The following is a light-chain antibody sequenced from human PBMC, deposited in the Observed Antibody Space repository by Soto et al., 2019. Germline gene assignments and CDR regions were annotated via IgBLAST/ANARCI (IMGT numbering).Light chain of an antibody. V-gene: IGLV2-14*01. CDR2: DVS. CDR3: SSYTSSSTSV. Sequence: QSALTQPASVSGSRGQPITISCTGTSSDVGGYNYVSWYQQHPGKAPKLMIYDVSNRPSGVSNRFSGSKCGNTAALTISGLQAEDEADYYCSSYTSSSTSVFGGGTKLTVL. CDR1: SSDVGGYNY. J-gene: IGLJ2*01.